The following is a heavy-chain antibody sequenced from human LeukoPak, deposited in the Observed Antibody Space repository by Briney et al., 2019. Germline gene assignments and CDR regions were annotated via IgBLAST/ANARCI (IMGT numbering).Heavy chain of an antibody. Sequence: SETLSLTCAVYGGSFSGYYWSWIRQPPGKGLEWIGEINHSGSTNYNPSLKSRVTISVDTSKNQFSLKLSSVTAADTAVYYCARVGGCSGGSCYPYFDYWGQGTLVTVSS. J-gene: IGHJ4*02. V-gene: IGHV4-34*01. CDR3: ARVGGCSGGSCYPYFDY. CDR1: GGSFSGYY. D-gene: IGHD2-15*01. CDR2: INHSGST.